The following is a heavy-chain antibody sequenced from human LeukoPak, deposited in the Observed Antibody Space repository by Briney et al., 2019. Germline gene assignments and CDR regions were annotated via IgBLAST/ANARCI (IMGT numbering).Heavy chain of an antibody. V-gene: IGHV3-30-3*01. CDR1: GFTFSSNA. Sequence: GGSLRPSCAASGFTFSSNAIHWVRQAPGKGLEWVAEISYDGGNTYYADSVKGRFTISRDNSKNTLYLQMNSLRAEDTAVYYCAKEGTGIHFDYWGQGTLVTVSS. CDR3: AKEGTGIHFDY. CDR2: ISYDGGNT. J-gene: IGHJ4*02. D-gene: IGHD1-1*01.